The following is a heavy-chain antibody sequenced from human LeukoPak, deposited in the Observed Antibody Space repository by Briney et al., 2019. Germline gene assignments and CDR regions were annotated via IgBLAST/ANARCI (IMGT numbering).Heavy chain of an antibody. Sequence: SETLSLTCTVSGGSITSYDWSWIRQPPGTGLEWIGYIHHSGSTNYNPSLKSRVTISRDTSKKQFSLKLTSVTAADTAVYYCARHGGMVRGFFDAFDIWGQGTVVTVSS. V-gene: IGHV4-59*08. CDR2: IHHSGST. J-gene: IGHJ3*02. CDR1: GGSITSYD. CDR3: ARHGGMVRGFFDAFDI. D-gene: IGHD3-10*01.